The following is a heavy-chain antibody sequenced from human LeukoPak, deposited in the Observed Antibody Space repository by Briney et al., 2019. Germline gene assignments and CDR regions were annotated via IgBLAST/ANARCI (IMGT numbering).Heavy chain of an antibody. CDR3: VKATGSYFFDY. Sequence: GGSLRLSCSASGFTFSSYAMRWVRQAPGKGLEYVSAISSNGGSTYYADSVKGRFTISRDNSKNTLYLQMSSLRAEDTAVYYCVKATGSYFFDYWGQGTLVTVSS. D-gene: IGHD1-26*01. V-gene: IGHV3-64D*06. CDR2: ISSNGGST. CDR1: GFTFSSYA. J-gene: IGHJ4*02.